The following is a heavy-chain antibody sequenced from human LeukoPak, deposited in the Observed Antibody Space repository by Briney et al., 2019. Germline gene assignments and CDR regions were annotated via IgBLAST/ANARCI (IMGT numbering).Heavy chain of an antibody. CDR2: IKQDGSEK. J-gene: IGHJ5*02. V-gene: IGHV3-7*01. D-gene: IGHD3-22*01. Sequence: GGSLRLSCAASGFTFSSYWMSWVRQAPGKGLEWVANIKQDGSEKYYVDSVKGRFTISRDNAKNSLYLQMNSLRAEDTAVYYCALSPRAHSSGYSAWGQGTLVTVSS. CDR1: GFTFSSYW. CDR3: ALSPRAHSSGYSA.